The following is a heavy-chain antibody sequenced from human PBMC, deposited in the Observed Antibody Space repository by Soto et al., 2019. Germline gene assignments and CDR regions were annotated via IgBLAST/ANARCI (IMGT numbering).Heavy chain of an antibody. CDR1: GFSLTTDGKG. CDR3: AHSRKLITEDAQGGDFDY. CDR2: IYWDDDE. V-gene: IGHV2-5*02. J-gene: IGHJ4*02. Sequence: QITLKESGPTLVKSTQTLTLTCTFSGFSLTTDGKGVGWVRQSPGEALEWLALIYWDDDERYSPSLKTSLNITKDISRNQVVLVMTSMEPVDTGTYFGAHSRKLITEDAQGGDFDYWGQGT. D-gene: IGHD3-16*01.